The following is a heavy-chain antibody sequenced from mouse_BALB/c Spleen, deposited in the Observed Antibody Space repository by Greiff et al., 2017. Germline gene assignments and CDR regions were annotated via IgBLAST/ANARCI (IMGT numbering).Heavy chain of an antibody. CDR1: GYAFSSYW. CDR3: ARGGNPYYYAMDY. J-gene: IGHJ4*01. V-gene: IGHV1-80*01. D-gene: IGHD2-1*01. CDR2: IYPGDGDT. Sequence: QVQLQQSGAELVRPGSSVKISCKASGYAFSSYWMNWVKQRPGQGLEWIGQIYPGDGDTNYNGKFKGKATLTADKSSSTAYMQLSSLTSEDSAVYFCARGGNPYYYAMDYWGQGTSVTVSS.